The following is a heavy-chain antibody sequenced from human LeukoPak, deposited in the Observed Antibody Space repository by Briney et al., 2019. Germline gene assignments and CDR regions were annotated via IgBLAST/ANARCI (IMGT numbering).Heavy chain of an antibody. CDR3: AKDRSIGTYYTFDH. Sequence: GGSLRLSCAASGFTLNNYAMSWVRQAPGKGLEWVSATSSSDAGIYHADSVKGRFTVSGDNSKNTVYLQMSSLTAADTAVYYCAKDRSIGTYYTFDHWGQGTLVTVSS. CDR2: TSSSDAGI. J-gene: IGHJ4*02. D-gene: IGHD1-26*01. CDR1: GFTLNNYA. V-gene: IGHV3-23*01.